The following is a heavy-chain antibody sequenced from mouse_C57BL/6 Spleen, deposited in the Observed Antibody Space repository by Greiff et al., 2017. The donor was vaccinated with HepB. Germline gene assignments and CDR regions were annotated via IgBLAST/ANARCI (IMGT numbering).Heavy chain of an antibody. CDR2: IWTGGGT. CDR1: GFSLTSYA. V-gene: IGHV2-9-1*01. Sequence: VQRVESGPGLVAPSQSLSITCTVSGFSLTSYAISWVRQPPGKGLEWLGVIWTGGGTNYNSALKSRLSISKDNSKSQVFLKMNSLQTDDTARYYCARSITTVVATGAMDYWGQGTSVTVSS. J-gene: IGHJ4*01. D-gene: IGHD1-1*01. CDR3: ARSITTVVATGAMDY.